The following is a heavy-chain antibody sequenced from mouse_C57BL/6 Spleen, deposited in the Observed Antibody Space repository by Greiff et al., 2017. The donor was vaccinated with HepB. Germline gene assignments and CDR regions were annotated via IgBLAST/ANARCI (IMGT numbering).Heavy chain of an antibody. CDR3: ARDQTAQAFYYFDY. Sequence: QVQLQQPGAELVMPGASVKLSCKASGYTFTSYWMHWVKQRPGQGLEWIGEIDPSDSYTNYNQKFKGKSTLTVDKSSSTAYMQLSSLTSEDSAVYYSARDQTAQAFYYFDYWGQGTTLTVSS. CDR1: GYTFTSYW. D-gene: IGHD3-2*02. CDR2: IDPSDSYT. V-gene: IGHV1-69*01. J-gene: IGHJ2*01.